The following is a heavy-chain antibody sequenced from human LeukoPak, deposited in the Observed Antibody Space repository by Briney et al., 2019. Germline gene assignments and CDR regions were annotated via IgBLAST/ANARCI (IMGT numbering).Heavy chain of an antibody. CDR3: AKDLGKEGY. CDR1: GFTFSSYG. CDR2: ISYDGSNK. V-gene: IGHV3-30*18. Sequence: GGSLRLSCAASGFTFSSYGMHWVRQAPGKGLEWEAVISYDGSNKYYADSVKGRFTISRDNSKNTLYLQMNSLRAEDTAVYYCAKDLGKEGYWGQGTLVTVSS. J-gene: IGHJ4*02.